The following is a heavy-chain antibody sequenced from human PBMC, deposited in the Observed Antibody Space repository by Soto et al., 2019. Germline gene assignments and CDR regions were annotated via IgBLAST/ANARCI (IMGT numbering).Heavy chain of an antibody. Sequence: GALRLSCAVSGFTFSSSAMHWVRQAPGKGPEWVAIISYDGNDKYYADSVEGRFTISRDNSKNSLFLQMSSLRPDDTALYYCAKDNPTIAYWGQGTLVTVSS. CDR3: AKDNPTIAY. D-gene: IGHD1-1*01. V-gene: IGHV3-30*18. CDR2: ISYDGNDK. J-gene: IGHJ4*02. CDR1: GFTFSSSA.